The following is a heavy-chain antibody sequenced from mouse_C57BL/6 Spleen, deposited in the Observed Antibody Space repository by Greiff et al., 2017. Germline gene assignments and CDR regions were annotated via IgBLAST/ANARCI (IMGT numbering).Heavy chain of an antibody. CDR2: ISYDGSN. Sequence: EVKVEESGPGLVKPSQSLSLTCSVTGYSITSGYYWNWIRQFPGNKLEWMGYISYDGSNNYNPSLKNRISITRDTSKNQFFLKLNSVTTEDTATYYCARDGLGRAWFAYWGQGTLVTVSA. CDR1: GYSITSGYY. D-gene: IGHD4-1*01. CDR3: ARDGLGRAWFAY. J-gene: IGHJ3*01. V-gene: IGHV3-6*01.